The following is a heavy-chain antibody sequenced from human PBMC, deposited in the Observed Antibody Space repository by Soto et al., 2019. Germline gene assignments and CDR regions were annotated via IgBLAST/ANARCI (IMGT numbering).Heavy chain of an antibody. CDR3: AHRVLRAVFGLVTTTAIYFDF. CDR2: IYWDDDK. D-gene: IGHD3-3*01. CDR1: GFSLTTSGVG. J-gene: IGHJ4*02. Sequence: QITLNESGPTVVKPTETLTLTCTFSGFSLTTSGVGVGWVRQSPGKAPEWLAFIYWDDDKRYSTTLKSRLTCTKDTSKIQVVLTMANVDPADTATYYCAHRVLRAVFGLVTTTAIYFDFWGQGTPVVVSS. V-gene: IGHV2-5*02.